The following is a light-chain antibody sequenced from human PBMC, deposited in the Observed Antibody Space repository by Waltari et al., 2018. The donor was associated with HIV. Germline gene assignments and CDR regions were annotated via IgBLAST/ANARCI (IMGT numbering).Light chain of an antibody. Sequence: SYLLTQPPSVSVAPGKTASITCGGDNVEEKSVHWYKQKSGQAPVLVIYADDDRPSGIPERFSGSNSGSTATLTITRVEAGDEADYYCQVWDSGSDHYVFGTGTKVTVL. CDR2: ADD. CDR3: QVWDSGSDHYV. V-gene: IGLV3-21*01. J-gene: IGLJ1*01. CDR1: NVEEKS.